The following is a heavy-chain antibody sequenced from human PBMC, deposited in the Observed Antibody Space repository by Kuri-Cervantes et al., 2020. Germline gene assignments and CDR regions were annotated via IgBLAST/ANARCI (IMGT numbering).Heavy chain of an antibody. Sequence: ASVKVSCKASGYTFTSYYMHWVRQAPGQGLEWMGIINPSGGSTNYAQKFRGRVTITADESTSTAYMELSSLRSEDTAVYYCACSYDILTGTDDPWGQGTLVTVSS. CDR3: ACSYDILTGTDDP. CDR1: GYTFTSYY. V-gene: IGHV1-46*01. D-gene: IGHD3-9*01. J-gene: IGHJ5*02. CDR2: INPSGGST.